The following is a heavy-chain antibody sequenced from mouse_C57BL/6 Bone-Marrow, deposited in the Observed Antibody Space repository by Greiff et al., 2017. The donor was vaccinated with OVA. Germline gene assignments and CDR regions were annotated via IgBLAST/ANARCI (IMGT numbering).Heavy chain of an antibody. CDR3: ARDYTGFDY. J-gene: IGHJ2*01. Sequence: QVQLQQPGAELVKPGASVTLSCKASGYTFTSYWMQWVKQRPGQGLEWIGEIDPSASYTNYNQKFKGKATLTVDTSSSTAYMQLSSLTSEDSAGYCCARDYTGFDYWGQGTTLTVSS. CDR1: GYTFTSYW. D-gene: IGHD2-13*01. CDR2: IDPSASYT. V-gene: IGHV1-50*01.